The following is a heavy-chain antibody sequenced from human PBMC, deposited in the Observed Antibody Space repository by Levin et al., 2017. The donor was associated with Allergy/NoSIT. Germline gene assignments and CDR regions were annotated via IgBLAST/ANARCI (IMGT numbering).Heavy chain of an antibody. J-gene: IGHJ4*02. V-gene: IGHV3-23*01. CDR2: ISGGATT. CDR1: GFGFSSYA. CDR3: ATWEFQTY. D-gene: IGHD3-10*01. Sequence: GESLKISCAASGFGFSSYAITWVRQAPGKGLEWVSTISGGATTFYADSVKGRFTISRDNSKNTLYLQMNSLRAEDTALYYCATWEFQTYWGQGTLVTVSS.